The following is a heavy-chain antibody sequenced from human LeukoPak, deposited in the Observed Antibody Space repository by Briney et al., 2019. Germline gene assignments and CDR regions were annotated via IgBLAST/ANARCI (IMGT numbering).Heavy chain of an antibody. CDR3: ASQSTPVLPFDI. J-gene: IGHJ3*02. V-gene: IGHV3-66*04. Sequence: GGSLRISCAASGFTVSSKYISWVRQGLGKRLEWVSVIYSAGTTYYADSVKGRFTISRDNSKNTLYLQMNSLRVEDTAVYYCASQSTPVLPFDIWGQGTRGTVFS. CDR1: GFTVSSKY. CDR2: IYSAGTT.